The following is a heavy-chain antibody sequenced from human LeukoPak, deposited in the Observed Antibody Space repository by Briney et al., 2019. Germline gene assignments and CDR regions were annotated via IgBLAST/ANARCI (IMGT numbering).Heavy chain of an antibody. J-gene: IGHJ4*02. CDR1: GASIRSYY. V-gene: IGHV4-59*08. Sequence: TSETLSLTCTVSGASIRSYYWSWIRQPPGKGLEWIGYIYYSGSTNYNPSLKSRVTLSLDTSKNQFSLRLNSVTAADTAVYYCATLQKYFFDDWGQGTLVTVSS. CDR3: ATLQKYFFDD. CDR2: IYYSGST. D-gene: IGHD4-11*01.